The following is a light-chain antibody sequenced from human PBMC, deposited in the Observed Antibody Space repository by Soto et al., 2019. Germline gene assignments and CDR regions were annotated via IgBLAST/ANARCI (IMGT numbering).Light chain of an antibody. J-gene: IGKJ1*01. CDR2: AAS. CDR1: QGIGND. CDR3: LQDYNYPRT. V-gene: IGKV1-6*01. Sequence: AIQMTQSPSSLSASVGDRVTITCRASQGIGNDLGWYQQKPGKSPKLLIYAASSLQSGVPSRVSGSVSGTDFTLTISTLQPEDFAAYYCLQDYNYPRTFGQGTKVEIK.